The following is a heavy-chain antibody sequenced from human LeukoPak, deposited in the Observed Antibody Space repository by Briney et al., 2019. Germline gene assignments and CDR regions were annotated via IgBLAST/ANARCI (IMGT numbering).Heavy chain of an antibody. CDR1: GGSFSAHY. J-gene: IGHJ4*02. Sequence: PSETLSLTCAVYGGSFSAHYWSWIRHPPGKGLEWIGEINHSGSTNYNPSLKSRVTISVDTSKNQFSLRLSSVTAADTAVYYCAREPYYYDRSGFYPFDYWGQGTPVTVSS. CDR2: INHSGST. CDR3: AREPYYYDRSGFYPFDY. D-gene: IGHD3-22*01. V-gene: IGHV4-34*01.